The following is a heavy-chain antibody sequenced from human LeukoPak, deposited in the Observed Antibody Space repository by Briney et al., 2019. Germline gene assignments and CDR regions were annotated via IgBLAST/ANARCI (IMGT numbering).Heavy chain of an antibody. CDR1: GFVFSTYA. D-gene: IGHD2-2*01. V-gene: IGHV3-23*01. Sequence: GGSLRLSCAASGFVFSTYAMRWVRQAPGKGLEWVSGISGSGRTSFYADSVKGRFAISRDNSRNTLYLQMNSLRAEDTAVYYCTRGPNCNTTSCFVLGCFDPWGQGTLVTVSS. J-gene: IGHJ5*02. CDR2: ISGSGRTS. CDR3: TRGPNCNTTSCFVLGCFDP.